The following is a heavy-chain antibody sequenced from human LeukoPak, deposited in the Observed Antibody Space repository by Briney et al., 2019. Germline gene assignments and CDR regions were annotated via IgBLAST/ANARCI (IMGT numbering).Heavy chain of an antibody. CDR1: GYTFTGYY. J-gene: IGHJ4*02. V-gene: IGHV1-2*02. Sequence: GASVKVSCKASGYTFTGYYMHWVRQAPGQGLEWMGWINPNSGGTNYAQKFQGRVTMTRDTSISTAYMELSRLRSDDTAVYYCARADSSSWYFYGDYWGQGTLVTVSS. CDR3: ARADSSSWYFYGDY. CDR2: INPNSGGT. D-gene: IGHD6-13*01.